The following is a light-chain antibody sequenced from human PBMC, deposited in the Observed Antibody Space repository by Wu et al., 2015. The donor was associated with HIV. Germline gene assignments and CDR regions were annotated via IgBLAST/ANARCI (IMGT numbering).Light chain of an antibody. V-gene: IGKV1-8*01. CDR1: QGISSY. CDR2: AAS. CDR3: QQYNSYSRT. J-gene: IGKJ3*01. Sequence: AIRITQSPSSLSASTGDRVTITCRASQGISSYLAWYQQKPGKAPKLLIYAASTLQSGVPSRFSGNGSGTEFTLTISSLQPDDFATYYCQQYNSYSRTFGPGTKVDIK.